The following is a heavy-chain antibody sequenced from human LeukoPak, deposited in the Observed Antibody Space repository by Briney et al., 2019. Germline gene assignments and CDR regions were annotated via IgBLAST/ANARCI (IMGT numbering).Heavy chain of an antibody. V-gene: IGHV3-74*01. CDR1: GFTLSSYW. D-gene: IGHD1-26*01. CDR3: ARVGRGIVGALDY. J-gene: IGHJ4*02. Sequence: GSLRLSCAASGFTLSSYWMHWVRQAPGKGLVWVSRINSQGSSTSYADSVKGRFTISRDNAKNTLYLQMNSLRAEDTAVYYCARVGRGIVGALDYWGQGTLVTVSS. CDR2: INSQGSST.